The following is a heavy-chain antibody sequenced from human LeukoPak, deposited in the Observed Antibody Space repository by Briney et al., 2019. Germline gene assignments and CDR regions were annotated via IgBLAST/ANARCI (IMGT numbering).Heavy chain of an antibody. CDR1: GFTFSSRDW. D-gene: IGHD3-22*01. Sequence: GGSLRLSCVASGFTFSSRDWMTWVRQAPGKGLEWVANIKQDGSEKNYVDSVKGRFTVSRDNAKKSLYLQMSSLRAEDTAVYYCARGGLKVVAYPLRSWGQGTLVTVSS. V-gene: IGHV3-7*01. CDR3: ARGGLKVVAYPLRS. J-gene: IGHJ5*02. CDR2: IKQDGSEK.